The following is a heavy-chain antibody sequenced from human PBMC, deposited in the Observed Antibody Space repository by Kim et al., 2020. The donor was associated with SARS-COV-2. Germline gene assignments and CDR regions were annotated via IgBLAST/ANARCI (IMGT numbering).Heavy chain of an antibody. CDR3: AKDTDCGGDCYWPYYGMGV. J-gene: IGHJ6*02. Sequence: GGSLRLSCAASGFTFDDYAMHWVRQAPGKGLEWVSNISGDGGSTYYVDSVKGRFTISRDNSKNSLYLQMNSLRTEDTALYYCAKDTDCGGDCYWPYYGMGVWGQGTTFTVSS. D-gene: IGHD2-21*02. V-gene: IGHV3-43*02. CDR1: GFTFDDYA. CDR2: ISGDGGST.